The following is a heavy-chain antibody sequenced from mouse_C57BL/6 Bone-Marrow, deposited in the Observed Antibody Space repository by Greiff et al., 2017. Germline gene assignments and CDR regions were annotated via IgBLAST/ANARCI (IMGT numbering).Heavy chain of an antibody. V-gene: IGHV14-4*01. J-gene: IGHJ4*01. CDR3: TKDYAMDY. Sequence: EVQLVASGAELVRPGASVKLSCTASGFHIKDDYMHWVKQRPEQGLEWIGWIDPENGDTEYASKFQGKATITADTSSNTAYLQLSSLTSEDTAVYYCTKDYAMDYGGQGTSVTVSS. CDR2: IDPENGDT. CDR1: GFHIKDDY.